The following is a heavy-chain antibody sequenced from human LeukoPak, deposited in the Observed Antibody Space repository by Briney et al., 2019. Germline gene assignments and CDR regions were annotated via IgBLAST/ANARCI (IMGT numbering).Heavy chain of an antibody. CDR2: IEQDGSEK. CDR3: ARDTYYYSAVSYLFEY. J-gene: IGHJ4*02. D-gene: IGHD3-10*01. V-gene: IGHV3-7*01. Sequence: GGSLRLSCAASGFTFSNYWMSWVRQAPGKGLEWVANIEQDGSEKYYVDSVKGRFTISRDNAKNSLYLQMNSLRAEDTAVYYCARDTYYYSAVSYLFEYWGQGTLVTVSS. CDR1: GFTFSNYW.